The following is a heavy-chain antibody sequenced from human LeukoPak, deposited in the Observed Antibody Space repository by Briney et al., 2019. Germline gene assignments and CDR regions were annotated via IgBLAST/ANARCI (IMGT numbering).Heavy chain of an antibody. CDR1: GFTFSSYA. Sequence: GGSLRLSCAASGFTFSSYAMNWVRQAPGKGLEWVSATGSTGVSTFYADSAKGRFTVSRDNSKNTLSPQMNSLRAEDTAVYYCAKDPGVVPAHYFDYWGQGILVTVSS. V-gene: IGHV3-23*01. CDR3: AKDPGVVPAHYFDY. CDR2: TGSTGVST. D-gene: IGHD2-2*01. J-gene: IGHJ4*02.